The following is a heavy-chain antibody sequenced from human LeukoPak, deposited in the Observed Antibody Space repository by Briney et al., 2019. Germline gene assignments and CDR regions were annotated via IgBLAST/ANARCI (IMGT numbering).Heavy chain of an antibody. CDR2: IYTSGST. V-gene: IGHV4-61*02. J-gene: IGHJ1*01. CDR3: ARVRAGAKV. D-gene: IGHD1-26*01. Sequence: SQTLSLTCTVSGGSISSGSYYWRWIRQPAGKGLEWIGRIYTSGSTNYNPSLKSRVTISVDTSKNQFSLKLSSMTAADTAVYYCARVRAGAKVWGQGTLVTVSS. CDR1: GGSISSGSYY.